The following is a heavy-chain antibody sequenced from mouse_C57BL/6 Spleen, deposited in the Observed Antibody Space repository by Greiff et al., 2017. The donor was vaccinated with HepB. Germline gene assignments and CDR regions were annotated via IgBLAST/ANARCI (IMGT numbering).Heavy chain of an antibody. J-gene: IGHJ4*01. V-gene: IGHV5-6*01. CDR3: ARHYDYDVGYAMDY. CDR1: GFTFSSYG. CDR2: ISSGGSYT. D-gene: IGHD2-4*01. Sequence: EVKVVESGGDLVKPGGSLKLSCAASGFTFSSYGMSWVRQTPDKRLEWVATISSGGSYTYYPDSVKGRFTISRDNAKNTLYLHMSSLKSEDTAMYYCARHYDYDVGYAMDYWGQGTSVTVSS.